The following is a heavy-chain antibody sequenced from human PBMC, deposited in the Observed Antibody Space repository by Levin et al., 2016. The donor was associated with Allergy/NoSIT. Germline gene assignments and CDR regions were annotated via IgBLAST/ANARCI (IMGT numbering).Heavy chain of an antibody. Sequence: GESLKISCAASGFTFSSYGMHWVRQAPGKGLEWVAVISYDGSNKYYADSVKGRFTISRDNFQNSLYLQMNSLRVEDTGVYLCAKGGWYPDSWGQGTLVTVSS. CDR2: ISYDGSNK. CDR1: GFTFSSYG. J-gene: IGHJ5*02. D-gene: IGHD6-19*01. V-gene: IGHV3-30*18. CDR3: AKGGWYPDS.